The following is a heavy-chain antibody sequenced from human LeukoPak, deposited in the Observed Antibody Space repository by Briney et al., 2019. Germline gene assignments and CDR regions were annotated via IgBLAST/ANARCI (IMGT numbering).Heavy chain of an antibody. CDR1: GGSVSSNSAA. J-gene: IGHJ4*02. D-gene: IGHD6-19*01. CDR3: AREVAVSYYFDY. CDR2: TYYRSKWYN. V-gene: IGHV6-1*01. Sequence: SQTLSLTCAISGGSVSSNSAAWNWIRQSPSRGLEWLGRTYYRSKWYNDYTVSVKSRITINPDTSKNQFSLQLNSVTPQDTAVYYCAREVAVSYYFDYWGQGTLVTVSS.